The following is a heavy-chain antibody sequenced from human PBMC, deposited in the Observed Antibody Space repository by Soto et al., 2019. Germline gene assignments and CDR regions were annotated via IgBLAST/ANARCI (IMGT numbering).Heavy chain of an antibody. V-gene: IGHV1-69*02. CDR3: ARGQQLSYYYYGMDV. CDR2: IIPILGIA. Sequence: QVQLVQSGAEVKKPGSSVKVSCKASGGTFSSYTISWVRQAPGQGLEWMGRIIPILGIANYAQKVQGRVTITADKSTRTAYMELSSLRSEDTAVYYCARGQQLSYYYYGMDVWGQGTTVTVSS. CDR1: GGTFSSYT. J-gene: IGHJ6*02. D-gene: IGHD6-13*01.